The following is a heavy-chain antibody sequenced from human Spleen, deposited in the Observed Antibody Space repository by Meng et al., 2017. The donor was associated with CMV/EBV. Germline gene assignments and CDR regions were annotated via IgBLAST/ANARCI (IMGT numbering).Heavy chain of an antibody. CDR3: ARDQQLIPAEYFQH. CDR1: GYTFTSYG. J-gene: IGHJ1*01. Sequence: QVQLVQSGAEVKKPGASVKVSCKASGYTFTSYGMSWLRQAPGQGLECMGWISAYNGNTIYAQKVQGRVTMTTDASTNTAYLELRSLRSDDTPVYYCARDQQLIPAEYFQHWGPGTLVTVSS. V-gene: IGHV1-18*01. D-gene: IGHD6-13*01. CDR2: ISAYNGNT.